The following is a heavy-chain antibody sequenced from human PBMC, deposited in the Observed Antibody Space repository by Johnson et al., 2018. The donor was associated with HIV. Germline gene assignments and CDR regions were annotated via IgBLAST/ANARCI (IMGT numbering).Heavy chain of an antibody. CDR3: ARDGDTVTTQGAFDI. V-gene: IGHV3-9*01. Sequence: VQLVESGGGLIHPGGSLRLSCAASGFTFDDYAMHWVRQAPGKGLEWVSGISWNSGSIGYADSVKGRFTISRDNAKNSLYLQMNSLRAEETAVYYCARDGDTVTTQGAFDIWGQGTMVTVSS. J-gene: IGHJ3*02. CDR2: ISWNSGSI. CDR1: GFTFDDYA. D-gene: IGHD4-17*01.